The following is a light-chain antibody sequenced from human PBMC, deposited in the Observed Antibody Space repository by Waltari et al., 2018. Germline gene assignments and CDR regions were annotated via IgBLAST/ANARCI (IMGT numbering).Light chain of an antibody. V-gene: IGKV2D-29*02. CDR2: EVS. CDR1: DSLLPTDGKTY. Sequence: VLTQTPPSLSVTPGPPASISCQSGDSLLPTDGKTYLYWYRQKSGQSPQLLIYEVSSRFSGVPDRISGSGSGTDFTLKISRVEAEDVGVYYCMQSIELPTFGQGTRLEIK. J-gene: IGKJ5*01. CDR3: MQSIELPT.